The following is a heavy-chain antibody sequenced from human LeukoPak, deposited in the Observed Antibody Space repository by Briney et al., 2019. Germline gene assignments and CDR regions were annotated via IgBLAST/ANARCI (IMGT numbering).Heavy chain of an antibody. Sequence: SETLSLTCTVSGGSISSSSYYWGWIRQPPGKGLEWIGSIYYSGSTYYNPSLKSRVTISVDTSKNQFSLKLSSVTAADTAVYYCARRTTRSTGRYFDYWGQGTLVTVSS. J-gene: IGHJ4*02. CDR1: GGSISSSSYY. V-gene: IGHV4-39*01. D-gene: IGHD2-8*02. CDR3: ARRTTRSTGRYFDY. CDR2: IYYSGST.